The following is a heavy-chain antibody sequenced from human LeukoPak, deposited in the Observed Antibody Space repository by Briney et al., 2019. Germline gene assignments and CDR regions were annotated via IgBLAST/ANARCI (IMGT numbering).Heavy chain of an antibody. D-gene: IGHD5-18*01. CDR3: ARGGSDTAMAHDY. V-gene: IGHV3-74*01. CDR2: IGRGASRT. CDR1: GFTFSNHW. Sequence: GGSLRLSCAASGFTFSNHWMHWVRKAPGKGLMWVSRIGRGASRTDYADSVKGRFTISRDDAKNTLYLQVNSLRVEDTGVYFCARGGSDTAMAHDYWGQGILVTVSS. J-gene: IGHJ4*02.